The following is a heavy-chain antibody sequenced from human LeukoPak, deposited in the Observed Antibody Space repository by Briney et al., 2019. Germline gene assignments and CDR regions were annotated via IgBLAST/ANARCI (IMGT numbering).Heavy chain of an antibody. D-gene: IGHD6-6*01. Sequence: GGSLRLSCAASGFTFSSYAMTWVRQAPGKGLEWVSSISGSGGSTYYADSVKGRFTISSDNSKNTLYLQMNSLRAEDTAVYYCAKGWSSIANPGDWFDPWGQGTLVTVSS. CDR3: AKGWSSIANPGDWFDP. CDR2: ISGSGGST. V-gene: IGHV3-23*01. CDR1: GFTFSSYA. J-gene: IGHJ5*02.